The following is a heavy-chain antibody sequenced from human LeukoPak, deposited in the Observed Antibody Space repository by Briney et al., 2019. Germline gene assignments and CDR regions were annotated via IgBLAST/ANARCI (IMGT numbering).Heavy chain of an antibody. CDR1: GFTFSSYS. Sequence: GGSLRLSCAASGFTFSSYSMNWVRQAPGKGLEWVSSISSSSSYIYYADSVRGRFTISRDNAKNSLYLQMNSLRAEDTAVYYCARTYCSSTSCSKLTPVARNPQDAFDIWGQGTMVTVSS. V-gene: IGHV3-21*01. CDR2: ISSSSSYI. CDR3: ARTYCSSTSCSKLTPVARNPQDAFDI. J-gene: IGHJ3*02. D-gene: IGHD2-2*01.